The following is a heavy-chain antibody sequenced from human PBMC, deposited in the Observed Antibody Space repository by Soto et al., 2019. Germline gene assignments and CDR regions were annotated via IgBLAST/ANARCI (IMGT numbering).Heavy chain of an antibody. CDR2: ITGGGGST. V-gene: IGHV3-23*01. D-gene: IGHD6-13*01. Sequence: GGSLRLSCAASGFTFNSYAINWVRQAPGKGLGWVSGITGGGGSTFYADSVKGRFTISRDSSKNTVYLQMNGLRAEDTAVYYCAREFPGSSRGSFDPWGQGTLVTVSS. CDR1: GFTFNSYA. CDR3: AREFPGSSRGSFDP. J-gene: IGHJ5*02.